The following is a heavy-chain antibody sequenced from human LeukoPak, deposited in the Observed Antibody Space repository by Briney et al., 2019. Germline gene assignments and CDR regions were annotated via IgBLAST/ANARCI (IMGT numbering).Heavy chain of an antibody. CDR2: INHSGST. CDR1: GGSFSGYY. CDR3: ARGRTYYYDSSGYYLPDDAFDI. V-gene: IGHV4-34*01. Sequence: SETLSLTCAVYGGSFSGYYWSWIRQPPGKGLEWIGEINHSGSTNYNPSLKSRVTISVDTSKSQFSLKLSSVTAADTAVYYCARGRTYYYDSSGYYLPDDAFDIWGQGTMVTVSS. D-gene: IGHD3-22*01. J-gene: IGHJ3*02.